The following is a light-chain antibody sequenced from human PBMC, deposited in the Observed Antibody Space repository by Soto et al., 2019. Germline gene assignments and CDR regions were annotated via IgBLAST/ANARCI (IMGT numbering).Light chain of an antibody. Sequence: DIPMTQSPSTLSASVGDRVTITCRASQSISTWLAWYQQKAGKAPKLLIYKASSLEGGVPSRFSGSGSGTEFNITISSLQPDDFATYYCQQYNTYPLTFGGGTTVEIK. V-gene: IGKV1-5*03. CDR1: QSISTW. J-gene: IGKJ4*01. CDR3: QQYNTYPLT. CDR2: KAS.